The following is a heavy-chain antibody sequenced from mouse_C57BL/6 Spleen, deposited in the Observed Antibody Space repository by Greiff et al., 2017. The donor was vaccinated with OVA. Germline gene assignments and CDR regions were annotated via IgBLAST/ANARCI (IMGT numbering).Heavy chain of an antibody. J-gene: IGHJ3*01. D-gene: IGHD2-4*01. Sequence: VKLVESGPGLVAPSQSLSITCTVSGFSLTSYGVDWVRQPPGKGLEWLGVIWGGGSPNYNSALMSRLGISKDNSKSQVFLKMNRLQTDDTAMYYCAKQGDYDGGAWFAYWGQGTLVTVSA. CDR2: IWGGGSP. CDR1: GFSLTSYG. CDR3: AKQGDYDGGAWFAY. V-gene: IGHV2-9*01.